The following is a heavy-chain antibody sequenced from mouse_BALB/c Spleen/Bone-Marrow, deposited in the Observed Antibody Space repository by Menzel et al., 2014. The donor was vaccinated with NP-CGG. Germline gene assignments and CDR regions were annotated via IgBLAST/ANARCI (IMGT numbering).Heavy chain of an antibody. J-gene: IGHJ2*01. Sequence: DLVKPGASVKLSCKASGYTFTSYWINWIKQRPGQGLEWIGRIAPGSGSTYYNEMFKGKAILTVDTSSSTAYIQLSSLSSEDSAVYFCAYYRYDVNCWGQGTTLTVSS. CDR2: IAPGSGST. V-gene: IGHV1S41*01. D-gene: IGHD2-14*01. CDR3: AYYRYDVNC. CDR1: GYTFTSYW.